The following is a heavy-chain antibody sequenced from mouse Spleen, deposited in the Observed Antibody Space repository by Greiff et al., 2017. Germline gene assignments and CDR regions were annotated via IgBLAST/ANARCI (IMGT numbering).Heavy chain of an antibody. CDR1: GYTFTSYW. CDR3: ARRVYKDSYYSYEYYFDY. V-gene: IGHV1-72*01. D-gene: IGHD2-12*01. Sequence: QSCKASGYTFTSYWMHWVKQRPGRGLEWIGRVDPNSGGTKYNEKFKSKATLTVDKPSSTAYMQLSSLTSEDSAVYYCARRVYKDSYYSYEYYFDYWGQGTTLTVSS. J-gene: IGHJ2*01. CDR2: VDPNSGGT.